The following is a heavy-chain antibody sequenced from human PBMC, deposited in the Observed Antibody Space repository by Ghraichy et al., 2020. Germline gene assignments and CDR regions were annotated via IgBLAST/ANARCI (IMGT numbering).Heavy chain of an antibody. CDR1: GYSFSTMW. Sequence: GGSLRLSCKGSGYSFSTMWIGWVRQMPGKGLEWMGLIYPGDSDTRYSPSFQGQVTISADKSISTAYLQWSSLKASDTAMYYCARREAYSTSRIDPWGQGTLVTVSS. J-gene: IGHJ5*02. V-gene: IGHV5-51*01. D-gene: IGHD2-2*01. CDR2: IYPGDSDT. CDR3: ARREAYSTSRIDP.